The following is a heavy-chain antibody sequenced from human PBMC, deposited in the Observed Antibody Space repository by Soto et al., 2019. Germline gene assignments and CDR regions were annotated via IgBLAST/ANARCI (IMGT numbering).Heavy chain of an antibody. V-gene: IGHV3-23*01. CDR1: GFTFNNYA. D-gene: IGHD3-10*01. CDR3: AKGRGGSGSLTPRVYF. Sequence: EVQLLESGGGLVQPGGSLRLSCAASGFTFNNYAMTWVRQAPGKGLEWVSAISGGGDTTSYADSVKGRVTVSRDGSKNTLYLQMSSLRAEDTALYYCAKGRGGSGSLTPRVYFWGQGTLVTVSS. J-gene: IGHJ4*02. CDR2: ISGGGDTT.